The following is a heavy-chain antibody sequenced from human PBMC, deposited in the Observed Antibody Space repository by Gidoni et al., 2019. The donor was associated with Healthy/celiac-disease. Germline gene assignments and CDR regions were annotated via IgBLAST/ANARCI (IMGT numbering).Heavy chain of an antibody. Sequence: QVQLVESGGGVVQPGRSLRLSCAASGFTFSSYAMHWVRQAPGKGLEWVAVISYDGSNKYYADSVKGRFTISRDNSKNTLYLQMNSLRAEDTAVYYCARGGRRYCSGGSCYSSEYFQHWGQGTLVTVSS. D-gene: IGHD2-15*01. J-gene: IGHJ1*01. CDR1: GFTFSSYA. CDR3: ARGGRRYCSGGSCYSSEYFQH. V-gene: IGHV3-30-3*01. CDR2: ISYDGSNK.